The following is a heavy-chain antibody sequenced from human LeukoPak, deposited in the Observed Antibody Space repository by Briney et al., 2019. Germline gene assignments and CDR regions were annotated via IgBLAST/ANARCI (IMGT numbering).Heavy chain of an antibody. D-gene: IGHD1-26*01. CDR3: AREGGSYSPNYYYYMDV. CDR2: INPNSGAT. J-gene: IGHJ6*03. CDR1: GYTFTGYY. V-gene: IGHV1-2*02. Sequence: GASVKVSCKASGYTFTGYYMHWVRQAPGQGLEWMGWINPNSGATNYAQKFQGRVTMTRDTSTSTVYMELSSLRSEDTAVYYCAREGGSYSPNYYYYMDVWGKGTTVTISS.